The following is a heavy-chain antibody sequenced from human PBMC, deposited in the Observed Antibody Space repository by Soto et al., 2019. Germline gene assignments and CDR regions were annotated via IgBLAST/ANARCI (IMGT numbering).Heavy chain of an antibody. Sequence: SETLSLTCTVSGGSISSGGYYWSWIRQHPGKGLEWIGYISYSGSTYYNPSLKSRVTISVDTSKNQFSLMLTSVSAADTAVYYCAREERDFGAFDIWGQGTMVTVSS. CDR1: GGSISSGGYY. CDR2: ISYSGST. J-gene: IGHJ3*02. D-gene: IGHD1-1*01. V-gene: IGHV4-31*03. CDR3: AREERDFGAFDI.